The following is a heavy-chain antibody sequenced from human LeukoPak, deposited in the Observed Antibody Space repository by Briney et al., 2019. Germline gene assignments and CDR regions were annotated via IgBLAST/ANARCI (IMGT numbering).Heavy chain of an antibody. CDR1: GFPFSEYY. CDR3: ARVKGDYCVDY. Sequence: PGGSLRLSCAASGFPFSEYYMSWIRQAQGKGLGWVSYISSRTSSHTKYADSVKGRFTISRDNAKNSLYLQMNSLRAEDTAVYYCARVKGDYCVDYWGQGTVVTVSS. J-gene: IGHJ4*02. D-gene: IGHD4-17*01. CDR2: ISSRTSSHT. V-gene: IGHV3-11*06.